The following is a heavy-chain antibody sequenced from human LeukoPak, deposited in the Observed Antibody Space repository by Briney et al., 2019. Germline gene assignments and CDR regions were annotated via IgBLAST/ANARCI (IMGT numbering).Heavy chain of an antibody. V-gene: IGHV4-39*07. CDR1: GGSISSSSYY. D-gene: IGHD2-2*02. CDR3: ARARFYCSSTSCYKEMDV. Sequence: SETLSLTCTVSGGSISSSSYYWGWIRQPPGKGLEWIGSIYYSGSTYYNPSLKSRVTISVDTSKNQFSLKLSSVTAADTAVYYCARARFYCSSTSCYKEMDVWGKGTTVTVSS. J-gene: IGHJ6*04. CDR2: IYYSGST.